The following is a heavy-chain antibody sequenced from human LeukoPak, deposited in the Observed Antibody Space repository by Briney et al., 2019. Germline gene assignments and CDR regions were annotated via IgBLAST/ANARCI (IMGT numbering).Heavy chain of an antibody. D-gene: IGHD3-22*01. J-gene: IGHJ4*02. CDR3: ARGRHSSGYND. CDR1: GGSISSYY. Sequence: PSETLSLTCTVSGGSISSYYWSWIRQPPGKGLEWIGYIYYSGSTNSNPSLKSRVTISVDTSKNQFSLKLSSVTAADTAVYYCARGRHSSGYNDWGQGTLVTVSS. V-gene: IGHV4-59*12. CDR2: IYYSGST.